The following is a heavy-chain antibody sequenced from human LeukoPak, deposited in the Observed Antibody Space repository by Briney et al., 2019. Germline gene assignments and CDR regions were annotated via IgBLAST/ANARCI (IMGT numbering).Heavy chain of an antibody. CDR3: AKTTRASIRSAFDI. CDR1: GGSITTSSYY. Sequence: PSETLSLTCTVSGGSITTSSYYWGWVRQPPGKGLEWIGCTSHSGTTFYSPSLRSRVSISVDTSNSQFSLKLSSMTATDTAVYYCAKTTRASIRSAFDIWGQGTLVTVSS. J-gene: IGHJ3*02. V-gene: IGHV4-39*01. D-gene: IGHD1-7*01. CDR2: TSHSGTT.